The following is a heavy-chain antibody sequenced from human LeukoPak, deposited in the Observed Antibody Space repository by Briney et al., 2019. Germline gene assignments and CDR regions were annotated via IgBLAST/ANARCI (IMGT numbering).Heavy chain of an antibody. D-gene: IGHD3-3*01. CDR1: GYTFTSYG. CDR2: ISAYNGNT. V-gene: IGHV1-18*01. CDR3: ARVPYYDFWSGYYRNPVFDY. J-gene: IGHJ4*02. Sequence: ASVKVSCKASGYTFTSYGISWERQAPGQGLEWMGWISAYNGNTNYAQKLQGRVTMTTDTSTSTAYMELRSLRSDDTAVYYCARVPYYDFWSGYYRNPVFDYWGQGTLVTVSS.